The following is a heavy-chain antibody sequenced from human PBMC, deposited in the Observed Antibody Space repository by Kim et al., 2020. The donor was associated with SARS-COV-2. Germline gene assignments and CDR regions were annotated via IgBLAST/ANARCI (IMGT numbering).Heavy chain of an antibody. Sequence: GGPLRLSCAASGFTFSDYYMSWIRQAPGKGLEWVSYISSSGSTIYYADSVKGRFTISRDNAKNSLYLQMNSLRAEDTAVYYCAGHYYDFWSGLYWGQGTLVTVSS. D-gene: IGHD3-3*01. J-gene: IGHJ4*02. CDR3: AGHYYDFWSGLY. V-gene: IGHV3-11*01. CDR1: GFTFSDYY. CDR2: ISSSGSTI.